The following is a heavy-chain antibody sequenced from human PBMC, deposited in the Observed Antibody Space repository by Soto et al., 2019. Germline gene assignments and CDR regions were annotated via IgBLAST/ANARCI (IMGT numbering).Heavy chain of an antibody. CDR3: ARRNRVAVVHYYFYSMDV. CDR2: ISSSGNTI. J-gene: IGHJ6*02. D-gene: IGHD6-19*01. Sequence: PAWSLTLSCAVSGFSFSDYYMSWIRQVPGKGLEWVSYISSSGNTIHYADSARGRFTISRDNARNSLYLQMNGLRAEDTAVYYCARRNRVAVVHYYFYSMDVWGQGTTVTVSS. V-gene: IGHV3-11*01. CDR1: GFSFSDYY.